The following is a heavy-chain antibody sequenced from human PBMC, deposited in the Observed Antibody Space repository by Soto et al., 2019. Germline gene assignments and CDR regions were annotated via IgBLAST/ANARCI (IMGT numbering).Heavy chain of an antibody. V-gene: IGHV1-8*01. CDR1: GYTFTSYD. J-gene: IGHJ6*02. D-gene: IGHD3-22*01. CDR2: MNPNSGNT. Sequence: ASVKVSCKASGYTFTSYDINWVRQATGQGLEWMGWMNPNSGNTGYAQKFQGRVTMTRNTSISTAYMELSSLRSDDTAVYYCARRLYYDSSGFEGGGMDVWGQGTTVTVSS. CDR3: ARRLYYDSSGFEGGGMDV.